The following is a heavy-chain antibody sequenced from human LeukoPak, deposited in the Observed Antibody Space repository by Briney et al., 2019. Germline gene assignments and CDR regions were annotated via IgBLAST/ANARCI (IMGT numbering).Heavy chain of an antibody. CDR1: GVSFSGYY. D-gene: IGHD2-15*01. CDR2: INRSGST. J-gene: IGHJ4*02. CDR3: ARGLSAIVF. Sequence: SETLSLTCAVYGVSFSGYYWSWIRQPPGKGLEWIEEINRSGSTNYNPSLKSRVIISVDTSKNQFSLKLTSVTAADTAVYYCARGLSAIVFWGQGTLVTVSS. V-gene: IGHV4-34*01.